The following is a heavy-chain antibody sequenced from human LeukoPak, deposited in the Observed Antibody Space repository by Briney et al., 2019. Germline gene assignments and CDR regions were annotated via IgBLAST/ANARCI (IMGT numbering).Heavy chain of an antibody. D-gene: IGHD4-17*01. CDR2: IYYTGDT. CDR3: ARTTVINKGSSFDI. Sequence: PSETLSLTCSVSGGSITSSYWSWVRQSPGNGLEWTGYIYYTGDTTYNPSLKGRVTISVDTSKNQFSLKLISLTAADTAVYYCARTTVINKGSSFDIWGQGTLVTVSS. V-gene: IGHV4-59*01. J-gene: IGHJ3*02. CDR1: GGSITSSY.